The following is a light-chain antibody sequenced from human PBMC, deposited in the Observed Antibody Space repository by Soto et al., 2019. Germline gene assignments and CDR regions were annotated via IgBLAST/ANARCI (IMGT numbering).Light chain of an antibody. CDR2: HGS. J-gene: IGKJ1*01. Sequence: PGESATLSCRTSQTLSSSFLAWYQQTPGQAXRXXXYHGSYRATGVTDRFSGSGSGTDFTLTISSLQSEDFAVYYCQQYNNWPRTFGQGTKVDIK. V-gene: IGKV3-15*01. CDR1: QTLSSS. CDR3: QQYNNWPRT.